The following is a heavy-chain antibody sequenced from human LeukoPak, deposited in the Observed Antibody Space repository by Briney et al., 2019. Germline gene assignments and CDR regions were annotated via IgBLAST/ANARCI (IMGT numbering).Heavy chain of an antibody. CDR1: GGSISSSSYY. D-gene: IGHD1-26*01. J-gene: IGHJ4*02. V-gene: IGHV4-61*02. CDR2: IYTSGST. Sequence: SETLSLTCTVSGGSISSSSYYWGWLRQPAGTGLEWIGRIYTSGSTNYNPSLKSRVTMSVDTSKNQFSLKLSSVTAADTAVYYCAREGVVGANKLDYWGQGTLVTVSS. CDR3: AREGVVGANKLDY.